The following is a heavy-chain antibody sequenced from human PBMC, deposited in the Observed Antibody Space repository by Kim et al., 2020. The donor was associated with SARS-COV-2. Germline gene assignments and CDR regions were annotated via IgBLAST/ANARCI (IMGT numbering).Heavy chain of an antibody. CDR3: ASVGNPITYYDILTGYGGWFDP. J-gene: IGHJ5*02. CDR2: INPNSGGT. V-gene: IGHV1-2*06. D-gene: IGHD3-9*01. Sequence: ASVKVSCKASGYTFTGYYMHWVRQAPGQGLEWMGRINPNSGGTNYAQKFQGRVTMTRDTSISTAYMELSRLRSDDTAVYYCASVGNPITYYDILTGYGGWFDPWGQGTLVTVSS. CDR1: GYTFTGYY.